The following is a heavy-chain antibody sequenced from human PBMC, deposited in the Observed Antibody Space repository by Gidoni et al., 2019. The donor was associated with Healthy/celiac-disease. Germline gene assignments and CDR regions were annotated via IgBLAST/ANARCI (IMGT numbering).Heavy chain of an antibody. CDR2: ISSSSSYI. CDR1: GYTFSSYS. D-gene: IGHD3-10*01. Sequence: EVQLVESGGGLVKHGGSMRLSCAASGYTFSSYSMNWVRQAPGKGLEWVSSISSSSSYIYYADSVKGRFTISRDNAKNSLYLQMNSLRAEDTAVYYCARVYGDLGYWGQGTLVTVSS. J-gene: IGHJ4*02. CDR3: ARVYGDLGY. V-gene: IGHV3-21*01.